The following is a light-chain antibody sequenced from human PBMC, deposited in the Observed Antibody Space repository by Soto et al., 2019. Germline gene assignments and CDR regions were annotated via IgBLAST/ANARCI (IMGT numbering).Light chain of an antibody. J-gene: IGLJ1*01. Sequence: QSVLAQPASVSGSPGQSVTISCTGTSSDVGAYNSVSWYQQHPDKAPQLMIYKGTQRPSGVSNRFSASTSGNAASLTISGLQAGEEADYFCCSSAPESTYVFGTGTKVTVL. CDR1: SSDVGAYNS. CDR3: CSSAPESTYV. V-gene: IGLV2-23*01. CDR2: KGT.